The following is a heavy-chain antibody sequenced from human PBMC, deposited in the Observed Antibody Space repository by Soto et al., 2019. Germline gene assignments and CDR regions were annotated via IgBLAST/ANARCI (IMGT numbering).Heavy chain of an antibody. CDR1: GYSFAGYW. CDR3: ARQIYDSDTGPNFQYYFDS. CDR2: IDPSDSQT. Sequence: LKISCKGSGYSFAGYWITWVRQKPGKGLEWMGRIDPSDSQTYYSPSFRGHVTISVTKSITTVFLQWSSLRASDTAMYYCARQIYDSDTGPNFQYYFDSWGQGTPVTAPQ. D-gene: IGHD3-22*01. V-gene: IGHV5-10-1*01. J-gene: IGHJ4*02.